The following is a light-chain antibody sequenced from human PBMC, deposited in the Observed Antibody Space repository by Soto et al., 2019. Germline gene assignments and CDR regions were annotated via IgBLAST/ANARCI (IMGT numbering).Light chain of an antibody. CDR2: DAS. CDR3: QQYNSYRT. J-gene: IGKJ1*01. CDR1: QSISSW. V-gene: IGKV1-5*01. Sequence: DIQMTQSPSTLSASVGDRVTITCRASQSISSWLAWYQQKPGKAPKLLIYDASSLESGVPSRFSGRGSGTEFTLTISSLQPDYIATFFCQQYNSYRTFGQGTKVEIK.